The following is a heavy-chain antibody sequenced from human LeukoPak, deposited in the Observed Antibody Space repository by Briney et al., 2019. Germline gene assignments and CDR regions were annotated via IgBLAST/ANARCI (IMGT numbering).Heavy chain of an antibody. CDR2: INTNDGDT. CDR3: ARANLLYCSSSTCLFDY. V-gene: IGHV1-2*02. D-gene: IGHD2-2*01. CDR1: GYTFTDYY. Sequence: ASVKVSCTASGYTFTDYYMHWGRQAPGQGFEWMGWINTNDGDTNYAQKFQGRVTMTRDTSISTAHMEVSRLRSDDTAVYYCARANLLYCSSSTCLFDYWGQGTLVTVSS. J-gene: IGHJ4*02.